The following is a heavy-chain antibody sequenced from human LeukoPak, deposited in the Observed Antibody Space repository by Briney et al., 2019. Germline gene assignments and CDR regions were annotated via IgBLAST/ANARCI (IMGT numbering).Heavy chain of an antibody. Sequence: GGSLRLSCAASGFTFSSSWMNWVRQAPGKGLEWVANIKQDGSEKYYVDSVKGRFTISRDNAKNSLYLQMNTLRAEDPAVYSCAGLDYWGQGTLVTVSS. CDR2: IKQDGSEK. CDR3: AGLDY. J-gene: IGHJ4*02. V-gene: IGHV3-7*01. CDR1: GFTFSSSW.